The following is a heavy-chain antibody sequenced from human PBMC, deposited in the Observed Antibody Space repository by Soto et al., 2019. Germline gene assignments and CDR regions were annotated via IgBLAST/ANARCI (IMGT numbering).Heavy chain of an antibody. J-gene: IGHJ4*02. CDR3: ARPPFAAASRRAFYFDY. V-gene: IGHV5-51*01. Sequence: GESLKVSWKGSGYSFTNYWIAWVRQVPGKGLEWMGVIFPDDSDTRYSPSFQGQVTISADKSISTAYLQWSSLKASDTAIYYCARPPFAAASRRAFYFDYWGQGALVTVSS. D-gene: IGHD6-13*01. CDR2: IFPDDSDT. CDR1: GYSFTNYW.